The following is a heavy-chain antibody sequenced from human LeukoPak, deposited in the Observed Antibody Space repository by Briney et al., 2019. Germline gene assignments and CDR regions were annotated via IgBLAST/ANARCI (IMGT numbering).Heavy chain of an antibody. Sequence: PSETLSLTCTVSGGSISSGDCYWSWIRQPPGKGLEWIGYIYYSGSTYYNPSLKSRVTISVDTSKNQFSLKLSSVTAADTAVYYCARDHSDFWSGYYTDHRAYDIWGQGTMVTVSS. CDR1: GGSISSGDCY. V-gene: IGHV4-30-4*08. D-gene: IGHD3-3*01. CDR2: IYYSGST. CDR3: ARDHSDFWSGYYTDHRAYDI. J-gene: IGHJ3*02.